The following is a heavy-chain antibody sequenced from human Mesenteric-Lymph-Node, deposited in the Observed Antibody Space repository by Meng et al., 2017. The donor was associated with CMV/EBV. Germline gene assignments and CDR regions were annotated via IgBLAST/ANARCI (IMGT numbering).Heavy chain of an antibody. J-gene: IGHJ4*02. CDR1: GFSFSTYE. V-gene: IGHV3-48*03. CDR3: ARGEMFLEWLNDY. D-gene: IGHD3-3*01. Sequence: GGSLRLSCAASGFSFSTYEMNWVRQAPGKGLEWVSYISSSGSTMYYTDSVKGRFTISRDNAKNSLYLQMNSLRAEDTAVYYCARGEMFLEWLNDYWGQGTLVTVSS. CDR2: ISSSGSTM.